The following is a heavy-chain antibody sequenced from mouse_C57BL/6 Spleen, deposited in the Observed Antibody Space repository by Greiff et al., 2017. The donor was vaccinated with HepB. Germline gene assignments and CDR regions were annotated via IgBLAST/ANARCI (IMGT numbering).Heavy chain of an antibody. D-gene: IGHD4-1*01. V-gene: IGHV1-80*01. Sequence: QVQLQQSGAELVKPGASVKISCKASGYAFSSYWMNWVKQRPGKGLEWIGQIYPGDGDTNYNGKFKGKATLTADKSSSTAYMQLSSLTSEDSAVYFGARLETGYYFDYWGQGTTLTVSS. CDR3: ARLETGYYFDY. CDR2: IYPGDGDT. J-gene: IGHJ2*01. CDR1: GYAFSSYW.